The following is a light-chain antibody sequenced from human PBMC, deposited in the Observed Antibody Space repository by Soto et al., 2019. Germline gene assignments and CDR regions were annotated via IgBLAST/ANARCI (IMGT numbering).Light chain of an antibody. J-gene: IGLJ2*01. CDR1: SSDVGGYNY. V-gene: IGLV2-14*03. Sequence: QSVLTQPASVSGSPGQSITVACIGTSSDVGGYNYVSWYQQHPGEAPKLMIHDVSNRPSGVSTRFSGSKSGNTASLTISGLSAEDEAYYYCSSYASSNTQVFGGGTKLTVL. CDR2: DVS. CDR3: SSYASSNTQV.